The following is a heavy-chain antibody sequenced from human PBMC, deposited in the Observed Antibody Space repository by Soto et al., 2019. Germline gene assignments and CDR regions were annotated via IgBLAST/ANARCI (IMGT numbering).Heavy chain of an antibody. D-gene: IGHD3-16*01. J-gene: IGHJ5*02. CDR2: ISHTGQT. Sequence: SETLSLTCRISGGSIFNYFWTWIRQSPGNRLEWIGDISHTGQTNYNPSLKSRVTLSVDISENEFSLRLASVTPADSALYFCARESSNIYDRHFRLDPWGQGTLVTVSS. CDR1: GGSIFNYF. V-gene: IGHV4-59*01. CDR3: ARESSNIYDRHFRLDP.